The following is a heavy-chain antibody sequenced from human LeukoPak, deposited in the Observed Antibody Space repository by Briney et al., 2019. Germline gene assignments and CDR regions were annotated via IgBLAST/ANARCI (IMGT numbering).Heavy chain of an antibody. D-gene: IGHD6-13*01. Sequence: KASETLSLTCTVSGGSINNYYWSWIRQPAGKGLEWIGRIYTSGSTNYNPSLKSRVTMSVDTSKNQFSLKLSSVTAADTAVYYCARVRRIAAAARGYYMDVWGKGTTVTISS. J-gene: IGHJ6*03. CDR3: ARVRRIAAAARGYYMDV. CDR2: IYTSGST. V-gene: IGHV4-4*07. CDR1: GGSINNYY.